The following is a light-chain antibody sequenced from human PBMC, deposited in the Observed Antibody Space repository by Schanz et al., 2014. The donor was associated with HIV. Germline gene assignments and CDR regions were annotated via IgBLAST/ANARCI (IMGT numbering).Light chain of an antibody. V-gene: IGKV1-39*01. CDR1: QSISTY. J-gene: IGKJ4*01. Sequence: DIQMTPSPSSLSASVGDRVTITCRASQSISTYLNWYQQKPGKAPNLLIYAASTLQSGVPSRFSGSGSGTDFTLTISSLQAEDFATYYCQQRVDTFGGGTKVEIK. CDR2: AAS. CDR3: QQRVDT.